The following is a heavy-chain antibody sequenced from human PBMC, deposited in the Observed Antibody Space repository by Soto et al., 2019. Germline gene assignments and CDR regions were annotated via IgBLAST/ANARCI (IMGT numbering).Heavy chain of an antibody. D-gene: IGHD6-6*01. CDR2: IIPIFGTA. CDR1: GGTFSSYA. CDR3: ESQQLGPSSYYGMDV. J-gene: IGHJ6*02. Sequence: QVQLVQSGAEVKKPGSSVKVSCKASGGTFSSYAISWVRQAPGQGLEWMGGIIPIFGTANYAQKFQGRVTITADESRSTAYMELSSLSSDDTAVYYCESQQLGPSSYYGMDVWGQGTTVTVSS. V-gene: IGHV1-69*12.